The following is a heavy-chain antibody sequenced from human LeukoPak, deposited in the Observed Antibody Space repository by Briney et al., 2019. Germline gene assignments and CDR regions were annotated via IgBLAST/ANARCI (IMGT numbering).Heavy chain of an antibody. Sequence: ASVKVSCKASGGTFSSYAISLVRQAPGQGLEWMGRIIPIFGTANYAQKFQGRVTITTDESTSTAYMELSSLRSEDTAVYYCARPYNYYDSSGYDYWGQGTLVTVSS. CDR3: ARPYNYYDSSGYDY. J-gene: IGHJ4*02. D-gene: IGHD3-22*01. V-gene: IGHV1-69*05. CDR2: IIPIFGTA. CDR1: GGTFSSYA.